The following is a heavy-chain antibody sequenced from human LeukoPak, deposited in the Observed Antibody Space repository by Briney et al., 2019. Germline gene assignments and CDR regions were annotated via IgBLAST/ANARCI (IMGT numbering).Heavy chain of an antibody. V-gene: IGHV3-7*01. CDR1: GFTFSSYW. Sequence: PGGSLRLSCAASGFTFSSYWMSWVRQAPGKGLEWVANIKQDGSEKYYVDSVKGRFTISRDNAKNSLYLQMNSLRAEDTAVYYCASTSSYGDMDVWGKGTTVTVSS. D-gene: IGHD4-17*01. CDR2: IKQDGSEK. CDR3: ASTSSYGDMDV. J-gene: IGHJ6*03.